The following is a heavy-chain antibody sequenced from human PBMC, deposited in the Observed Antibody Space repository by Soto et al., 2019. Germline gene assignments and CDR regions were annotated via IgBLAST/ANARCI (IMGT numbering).Heavy chain of an antibody. CDR2: IYYSGST. J-gene: IGHJ6*03. V-gene: IGHV4-59*01. D-gene: IGHD3-10*01. CDR1: GGSISSYY. Sequence: QVQLQESGPGLVKPSETLSLTCTVSGGSISSYYWSWIRQTPGKGLVWIGYIYYSGSTNYNPSLKSRVTISVDTSKNQFSLKLSSVTAADTAVYYCARITMVRGVIEDYYYYYYMDVWGKGTTVTVSS. CDR3: ARITMVRGVIEDYYYYYYMDV.